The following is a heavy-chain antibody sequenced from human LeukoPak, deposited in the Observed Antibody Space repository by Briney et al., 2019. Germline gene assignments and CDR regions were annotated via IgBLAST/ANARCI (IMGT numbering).Heavy chain of an antibody. CDR3: ARPDYGASGDY. V-gene: IGHV3-23*01. D-gene: IGHD4-17*01. CDR1: GFTFSSYA. Sequence: GGSLRLSCAASGFTFSSYAMSWVRQAPGKGLEWVSAISGSGGSTYYADSVKGRFTISRDDSKNTLYLQMNSLKAGDTAVYYCARPDYGASGDYWGQGTLVTVSS. J-gene: IGHJ4*02. CDR2: ISGSGGST.